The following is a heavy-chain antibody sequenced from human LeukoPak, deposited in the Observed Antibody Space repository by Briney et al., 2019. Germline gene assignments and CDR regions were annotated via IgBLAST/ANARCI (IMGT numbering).Heavy chain of an antibody. V-gene: IGHV1-18*01. CDR1: GYTFTSYG. J-gene: IGHJ3*02. D-gene: IGHD6-19*01. Sequence: VASVKVSCKASGYTFTSYGISWVRQAPGQGLEWMGWISAYNGDTSYAQKLQGRVTMTTDTSTSTAYMELRSLRSDDTAVYYCARGLQENLAWLQAFSAFDIWGQGTMVTVSS. CDR2: ISAYNGDT. CDR3: ARGLQENLAWLQAFSAFDI.